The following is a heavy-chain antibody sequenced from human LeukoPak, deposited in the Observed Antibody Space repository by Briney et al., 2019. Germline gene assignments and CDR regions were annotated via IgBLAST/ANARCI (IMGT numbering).Heavy chain of an antibody. V-gene: IGHV4-4*09. D-gene: IGHD2-8*01. CDR3: ARQLGYCTNGVCSYYFDY. Sequence: PSETLSLTGTVSGGSISSYYWSWIRQPPGKGLEWIGYIYTSGSTNYNPSLKSRVTISVDTSKNQFSLKLSSVTAADTAVYYCARQLGYCTNGVCSYYFDYWGQGTLVTVSS. CDR2: IYTSGST. CDR1: GGSISSYY. J-gene: IGHJ4*02.